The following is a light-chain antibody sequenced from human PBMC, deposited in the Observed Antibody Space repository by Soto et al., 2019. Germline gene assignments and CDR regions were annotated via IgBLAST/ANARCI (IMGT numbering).Light chain of an antibody. J-gene: IGLJ1*01. CDR1: SSDVGGYNY. CDR3: SSFTTSSTQV. V-gene: IGLV2-14*01. CDR2: DVS. Sequence: QPALTQPASVSVSPGQLITIFCTVTSSDVGGYNYVSWYQQYPGKAPKLMMYDVSNRPSGVSNRFSGSKSGNTASLTIPGLQAEDEADYYCSSFTTSSTQVFGTGTKVTVL.